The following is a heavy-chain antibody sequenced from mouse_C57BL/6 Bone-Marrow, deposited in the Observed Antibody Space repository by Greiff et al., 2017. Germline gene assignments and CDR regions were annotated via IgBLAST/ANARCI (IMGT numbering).Heavy chain of an antibody. CDR1: GFTFSDYY. V-gene: IGHV5-12*01. J-gene: IGHJ2*01. D-gene: IGHD1-1*01. CDR3: ARGGGSSSHYFDY. CDR2: ISNGGGST. Sequence: VQLKESGGGLVQPGGSLKLSCAASGFTFSDYYMYWVRQTPEKRLEWVAYISNGGGSTYYPDTVKGRFTISRDNAKNTLYLQMSRLKSEDTAMYYCARGGGSSSHYFDYWGQGTTLTVSS.